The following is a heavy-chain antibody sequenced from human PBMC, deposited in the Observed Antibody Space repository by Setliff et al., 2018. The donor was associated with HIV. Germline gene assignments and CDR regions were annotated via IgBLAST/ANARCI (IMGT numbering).Heavy chain of an antibody. CDR1: DYSISSDYY. V-gene: IGHV4-38-2*01. Sequence: PSETLSLTCAVSDYSISSDYYWGWIRQPPGKGLEWIGSFSPRGRTYQNASLKSRVTISVDRSKNQFSLKLTSVTAADTAIYYCASTTSGVSGSYPAHAFGIWGQGTMVTVSS. D-gene: IGHD3-10*01. CDR3: ASTTSGVSGSYPAHAFGI. CDR2: FSPRGRT. J-gene: IGHJ3*02.